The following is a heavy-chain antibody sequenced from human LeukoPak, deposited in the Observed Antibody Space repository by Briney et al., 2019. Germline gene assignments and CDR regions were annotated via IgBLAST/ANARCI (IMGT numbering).Heavy chain of an antibody. V-gene: IGHV1-3*01. J-gene: IGHJ5*02. CDR2: INAGNGNT. Sequence: ASVKVSCKASGYTFTSYAMHWVRQAPGQRLEWMGWINAGNGNTKYSQKFQGRVTITRDTSASTAYMELSSLRSEDTAVYYCARDVHYYDSSVFGPWGQGTLVTVSS. CDR3: ARDVHYYDSSVFGP. D-gene: IGHD3-22*01. CDR1: GYTFTSYA.